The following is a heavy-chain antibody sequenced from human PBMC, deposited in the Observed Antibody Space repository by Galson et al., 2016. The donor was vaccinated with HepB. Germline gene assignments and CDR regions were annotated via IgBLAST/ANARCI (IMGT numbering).Heavy chain of an antibody. D-gene: IGHD6-13*01. CDR1: GYSFTSYG. Sequence: SVKVSCKASGYSFTSYGISWVRQAPGQGLEWMGWISTHNGKTNYAQKLQGRITMTTDTSTSTAYMELRSLTSDDTAMYYCARLSSSWFITPANYYYMDVWGKGT. CDR3: ARLSSSWFITPANYYYMDV. CDR2: ISTHNGKT. J-gene: IGHJ6*03. V-gene: IGHV1-18*04.